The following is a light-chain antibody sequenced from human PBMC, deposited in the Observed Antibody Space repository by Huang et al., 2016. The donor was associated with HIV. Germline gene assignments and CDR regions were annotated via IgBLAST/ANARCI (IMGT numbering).Light chain of an antibody. Sequence: EIVLTQFPATLSLSPGQRVTLSCRASQSVSDFLAWYQQKPGQAPRLLIYDASKRATGIPARFSGSGAGTDFTLTISSLEPEDFAVYYCQQRSKWPLTFGGGTKVESK. CDR1: QSVSDF. CDR2: DAS. V-gene: IGKV3-11*01. J-gene: IGKJ4*01. CDR3: QQRSKWPLT.